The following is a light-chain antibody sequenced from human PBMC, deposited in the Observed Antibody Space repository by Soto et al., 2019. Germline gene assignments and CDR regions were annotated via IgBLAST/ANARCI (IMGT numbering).Light chain of an antibody. V-gene: IGLV2-23*01. CDR2: EAT. CDR1: SSDVGSYNL. CDR3: CSYAGSSTLL. J-gene: IGLJ2*01. Sequence: QSALTQPASVSGSPGQSITISCTGTSSDVGSYNLVSWYQQHPGKAPKLMIYEATKRPSGVSYRFSGSKSGNTASLTISGLQAEDEADYYCCSYAGSSTLLFGGGTKLTVL.